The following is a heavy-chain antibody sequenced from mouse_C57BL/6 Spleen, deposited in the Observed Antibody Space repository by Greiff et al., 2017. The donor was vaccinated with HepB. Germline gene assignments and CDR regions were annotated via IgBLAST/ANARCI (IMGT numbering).Heavy chain of an antibody. CDR3: ARLYGNSYAMDY. J-gene: IGHJ4*01. CDR1: GFTFSSYG. CDR2: ISSGGSYT. V-gene: IGHV5-6*01. Sequence: EVQGVESGGDLVKPGGSLKLSCAASGFTFSSYGMSWVRQTPDKRLEWVATISSGGSYTYYPDSVKGRFTISRDNAKNTLYLQMSSLKSEDTAMYYCARLYGNSYAMDYWGQGTSVTVSS. D-gene: IGHD2-1*01.